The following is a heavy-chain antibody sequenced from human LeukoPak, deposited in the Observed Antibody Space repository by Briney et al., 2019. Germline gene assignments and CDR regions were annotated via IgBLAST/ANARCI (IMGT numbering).Heavy chain of an antibody. D-gene: IGHD2-15*01. CDR2: IIPIFGTA. V-gene: IGHV1-69*01. J-gene: IGHJ4*02. CDR1: GGTFSSYA. Sequence: SSVKVSCKASGGTFSSYAISWVRQAPGQGLEWMGEIIPIFGTANYAQKFQGRVTITADESTSTAYMELSSLRSEDTAVYYCAVRFCSGGSCYSSYFDDWGKGTLVTVSS. CDR3: AVRFCSGGSCYSSYFDD.